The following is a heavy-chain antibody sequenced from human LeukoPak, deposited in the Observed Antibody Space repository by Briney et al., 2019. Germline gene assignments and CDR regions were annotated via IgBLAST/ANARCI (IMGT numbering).Heavy chain of an antibody. Sequence: GGSLRLSYAASGFTFSSYAMHWVRQAPGKGLERVAVISYDGSNKYYADSVKGRFTISRDNSKNTLYLQMNSLRAEDTAVYYCARARLGTMIVWEDAFDIWGQGTMVTVSS. CDR1: GFTFSSYA. V-gene: IGHV3-30-3*01. CDR3: ARARLGTMIVWEDAFDI. J-gene: IGHJ3*02. CDR2: ISYDGSNK. D-gene: IGHD3-22*01.